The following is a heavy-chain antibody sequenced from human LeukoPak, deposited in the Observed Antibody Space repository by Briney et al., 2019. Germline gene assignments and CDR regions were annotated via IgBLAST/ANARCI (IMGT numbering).Heavy chain of an antibody. D-gene: IGHD2-15*01. CDR2: INPNSGGT. CDR3: ARDPGYCSGGSCRWFDP. CDR1: GYTFTGYY. J-gene: IGHJ5*02. V-gene: IGHV1-2*02. Sequence: AASVKVSCKASGYTFTGYYMHWVRQAPGQGLEWMGWINPNSGGTNYARKFQGRVTMTRDTSIGTAYMELSRLRPDDTAVYYCARDPGYCSGGSCRWFDPWGQGTLVTVSS.